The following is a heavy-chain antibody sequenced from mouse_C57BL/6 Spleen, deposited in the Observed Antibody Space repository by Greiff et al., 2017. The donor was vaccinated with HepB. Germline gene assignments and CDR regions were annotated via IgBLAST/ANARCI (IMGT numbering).Heavy chain of an antibody. CDR3: TTPTVVAPYDAMDY. V-gene: IGHV1-5*01. Sequence: EVQLQQSGTVLARPGASVKMSCKTSGYTFTSYWMHWVKQRPGQGLEWIGAIYPGNSDTSYNQKFKGKAKLTAVTSASTAYMELSSLTNEDSAVYYCTTPTVVAPYDAMDYWGQGTSVTVSS. J-gene: IGHJ4*01. CDR2: IYPGNSDT. CDR1: GYTFTSYW. D-gene: IGHD1-1*01.